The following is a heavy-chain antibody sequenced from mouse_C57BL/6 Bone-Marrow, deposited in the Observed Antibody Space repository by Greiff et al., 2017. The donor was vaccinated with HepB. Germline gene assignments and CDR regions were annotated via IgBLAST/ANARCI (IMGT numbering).Heavy chain of an antibody. CDR2: FHPYNDDT. CDR1: GYTFTTYP. Sequence: QVQLKQSGAELVKPGASVKMSCKASGYTFTTYPIEWMKQNHGKSLEWIGNFHPYNDDTKYNEKFKGKATLTVEKSSSTVYLELSRLASDDSAVYYCARGYYGSSPFAMDYWGQGTSVTVSS. CDR3: ARGYYGSSPFAMDY. V-gene: IGHV1-47*01. J-gene: IGHJ4*01. D-gene: IGHD1-1*01.